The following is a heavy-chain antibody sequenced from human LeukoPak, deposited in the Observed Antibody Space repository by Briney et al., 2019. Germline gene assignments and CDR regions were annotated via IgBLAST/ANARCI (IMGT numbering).Heavy chain of an antibody. CDR2: IIPIFGTT. D-gene: IGHD6-13*01. V-gene: IGHV1-69*01. J-gene: IGHJ5*02. CDR1: GGTFSSYA. Sequence: GSSVKVSCKASGGTFSSYAISWVRQAPGQGLEWMGGIIPIFGTTNYAQKFQSRVTISADESTSTAYMELSSLRSEDTAVYFCARALGIAAAGSPNWFDPWGQGTLVTVSS. CDR3: ARALGIAAAGSPNWFDP.